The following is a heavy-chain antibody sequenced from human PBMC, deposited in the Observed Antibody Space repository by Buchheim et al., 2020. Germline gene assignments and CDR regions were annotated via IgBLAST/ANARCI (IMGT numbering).Heavy chain of an antibody. D-gene: IGHD4-17*01. CDR1: GYPFTGYG. CDR3: ARGLWSYGDYGHPLGY. CDR2: ISAYNGNT. J-gene: IGHJ4*02. Sequence: QVQLVQSGAEVKKPGASVKVSCKASGYPFTGYGFTWVRQAPGQGLEWMGWISAYNGNTNYAQKFQGRLTMTTDTSTRTAYMQLRSLRSDDTAVYYCARGLWSYGDYGHPLGYWGQGTL. V-gene: IGHV1-18*04.